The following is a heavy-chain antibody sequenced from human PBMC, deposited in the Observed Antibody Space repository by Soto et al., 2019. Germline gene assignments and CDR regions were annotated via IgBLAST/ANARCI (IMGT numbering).Heavy chain of an antibody. CDR2: IYHSGST. J-gene: IGHJ6*02. V-gene: IGHV4-4*02. CDR3: ASDHGPYGMDV. CDR1: GGSISSSNW. Sequence: QVQLQESGPGLVKPSGTLSLTCAVSGGSISSSNWWSWVRQPPGKGLEGIGEIYHSGSTNYNPSLKSRVTXSXXKPKNQFSLKLSSVTAADTAVYYCASDHGPYGMDVWGQGTTVTVSS.